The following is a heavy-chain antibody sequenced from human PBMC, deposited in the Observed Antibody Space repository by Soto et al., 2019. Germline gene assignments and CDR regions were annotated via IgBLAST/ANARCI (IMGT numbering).Heavy chain of an antibody. CDR3: ARDEGIATAGTRFGIFYYYYGMDV. V-gene: IGHV1-69*13. CDR1: GGTFSSYA. Sequence: SVKVSCKASGGTFSSYAISWVRQAPGQGLEWMGGIIPIFGTANYAQKFQGRVTITADESTRTAYMELSSLRSEDTAVYYCARDEGIATAGTRFGIFYYYYGMDVWGQGTTVTVSS. D-gene: IGHD6-13*01. J-gene: IGHJ6*02. CDR2: IIPIFGTA.